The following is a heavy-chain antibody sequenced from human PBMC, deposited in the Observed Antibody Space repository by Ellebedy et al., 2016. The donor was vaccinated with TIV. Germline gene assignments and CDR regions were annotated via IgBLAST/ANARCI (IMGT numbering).Heavy chain of an antibody. D-gene: IGHD4-17*01. CDR2: ISYDGRNK. CDR3: AIYREEEDTNGDYKIWDY. CDR1: GLTFSAFA. Sequence: GGSLRLSCAASGLTFSAFAMHWVRQAPGKGLEWVAVISYDGRNKYYAGSVKGRFTISRDNSKNTLYLQMNSLRAEDTAVYYCAIYREEEDTNGDYKIWDYWGQGTLVTVSS. V-gene: IGHV3-30*01. J-gene: IGHJ4*02.